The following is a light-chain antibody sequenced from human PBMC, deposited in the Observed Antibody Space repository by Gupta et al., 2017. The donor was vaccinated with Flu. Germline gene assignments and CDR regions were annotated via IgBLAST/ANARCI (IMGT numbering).Light chain of an antibody. Sequence: TISCTGTSSDVGGYNYVSCYQQHPGKAPKVIIYEVSNRPSGGANRFSGSKSGNTASLTISGLQTEDEADYYCSSYTSSSTLEGVFGGGTKLTVL. CDR2: EVS. CDR3: SSYTSSSTLEGV. J-gene: IGLJ2*01. V-gene: IGLV2-14*01. CDR1: SSDVGGYNY.